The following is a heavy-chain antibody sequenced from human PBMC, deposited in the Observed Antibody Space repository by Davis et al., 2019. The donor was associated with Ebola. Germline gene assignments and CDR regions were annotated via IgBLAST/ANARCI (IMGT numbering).Heavy chain of an antibody. CDR2: INPKSGNT. CDR3: ARDASTSDQKSGELDY. J-gene: IGHJ4*02. V-gene: IGHV1-2*02. D-gene: IGHD7-27*01. Sequence: ASVKASCKASGYTFTSYDINWVRQATGQGLEWMGWINPKSGNTNYAQKFQGRVTMTRDTSITTAYMELSRLRSDDTAVHYCARDASTSDQKSGELDYWGQGPLVTVSS. CDR1: GYTFTSYD.